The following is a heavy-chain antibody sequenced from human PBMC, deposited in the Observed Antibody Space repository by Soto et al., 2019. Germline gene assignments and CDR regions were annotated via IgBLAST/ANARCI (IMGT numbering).Heavy chain of an antibody. D-gene: IGHD6-13*01. V-gene: IGHV4-34*01. CDR3: ARDRIAAAGGINYGMDV. Sequence: PSETLSLTCAVYGGSFSGYDWSWIRQPPGKGLEWIGEINHSGSTNYNPSLKSRVTISVDTSKNQFSLKLSSVTAADTAVYYCARDRIAAAGGINYGMDVWGQGTTVTVSS. CDR1: GGSFSGYD. CDR2: INHSGST. J-gene: IGHJ6*02.